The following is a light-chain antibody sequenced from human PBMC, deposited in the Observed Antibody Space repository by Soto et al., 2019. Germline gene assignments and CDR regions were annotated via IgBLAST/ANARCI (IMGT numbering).Light chain of an antibody. J-gene: IGLJ1*01. CDR2: DVS. V-gene: IGLV2-14*01. Sequence: QSALTRHASVSGSPGQSIAMSCTGTSKDIGSYNYVSWYQQHPGKAPKLMIYDVSNRPSGVSDRFSGSKSGNTASLTISGLQAEDEADYYCKSFTTSTTYVFGTGTKVTVL. CDR1: SKDIGSYNY. CDR3: KSFTTSTTYV.